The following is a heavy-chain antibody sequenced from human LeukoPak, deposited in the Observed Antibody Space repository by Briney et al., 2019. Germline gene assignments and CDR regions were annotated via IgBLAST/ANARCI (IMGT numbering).Heavy chain of an antibody. CDR1: GYTFTSYY. CDR2: INPSGGST. J-gene: IGHJ3*01. V-gene: IGHV1-46*01. CDR3: ARVRGRIMFSFGGIIDL. D-gene: IGHD3-16*02. Sequence: ASVKVSCKASGYTFTSYYMHWVRQAPGQGLEWMGIINPSGGSTSYAQKFQGRLSMTTDTSTSTAYMELRSLTSDDTAVYYCARVRGRIMFSFGGIIDLWGQGTMVTVSS.